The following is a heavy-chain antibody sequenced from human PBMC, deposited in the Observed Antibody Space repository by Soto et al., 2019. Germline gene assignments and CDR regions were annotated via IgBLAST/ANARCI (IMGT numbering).Heavy chain of an antibody. CDR3: ARVVYYDNSGYNY. V-gene: IGHV3-23*01. CDR2: ISGSGGST. D-gene: IGHD3-22*01. CDR1: GFTFSSYA. Sequence: LRLSCAASGFTFSSYAVSWVRQAPGKGLEWVSAISGSGGSTYYADSVKGRFTISRDNSKNTLYLQMNSLRAEDTAVYYCARVVYYDNSGYNYWGQGTLVTVSS. J-gene: IGHJ4*02.